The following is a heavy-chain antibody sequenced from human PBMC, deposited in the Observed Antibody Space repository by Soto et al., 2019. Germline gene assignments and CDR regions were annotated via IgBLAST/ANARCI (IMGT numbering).Heavy chain of an antibody. CDR1: GGSISSSSYY. J-gene: IGHJ5*02. D-gene: IGHD2-8*01. V-gene: IGHV4-39*01. CDR3: ARHSSVLMVYAAWFDP. CDR2: IYYSGST. Sequence: PSETLSLTCTVSGGSISSSSYYWGWIRQPPGKGLEWIGSIYYSGSTYYNPSLKSRVTISVDTSKNQFSLKLSSVTAADTAVYYCARHSSVLMVYAAWFDPWGQGTLVTVSS.